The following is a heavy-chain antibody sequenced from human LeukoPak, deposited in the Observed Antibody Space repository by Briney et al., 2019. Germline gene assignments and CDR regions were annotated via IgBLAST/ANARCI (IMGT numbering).Heavy chain of an antibody. V-gene: IGHV4-39*07. J-gene: IGHJ4*02. CDR3: ARVGHYYGSGSYLGALDY. CDR2: IYYSGST. D-gene: IGHD3-10*01. CDR1: GGSISSSSYY. Sequence: SETLSLTCTVSGGSISSSSYYWGWIRQPPGKGLEWIGSIYYSGSTYYNPSLKSRVTISVDTSKNQFSLKLSSVTAADTAVYYCARVGHYYGSGSYLGALDYWGQGTLVTVSS.